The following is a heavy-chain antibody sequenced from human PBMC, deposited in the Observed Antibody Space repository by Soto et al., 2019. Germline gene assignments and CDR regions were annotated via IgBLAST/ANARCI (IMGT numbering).Heavy chain of an antibody. J-gene: IGHJ3*02. D-gene: IGHD7-27*01. CDR3: ASPKLGKDAFDI. CDR1: GFTFSSYS. V-gene: IGHV3-21*01. Sequence: LGGSLRLSCAASGFTFSSYSMNWVRQAPGKGLEWVSSISSSSSYIYYADSVKGRFTISRDNAKNSLYLQMNSLRAEDTAVYYCASPKLGKDAFDIWGQGTMVTVSS. CDR2: ISSSSSYI.